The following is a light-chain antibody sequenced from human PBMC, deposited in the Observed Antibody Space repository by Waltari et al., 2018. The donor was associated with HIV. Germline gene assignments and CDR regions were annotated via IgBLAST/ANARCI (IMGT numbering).Light chain of an antibody. Sequence: IRMTQSPSSFSASTGDRVTITCRASQSNSTSLAWYQLKPGKAPKLLIYGASTLQSGVPSRFSGSGSGTDFTLTISCLQSDDFATYSCQQYYTYPQTFGQGTTVEIK. CDR3: QQYYTYPQT. V-gene: IGKV1-8*01. CDR2: GAS. J-gene: IGKJ1*01. CDR1: QSNSTS.